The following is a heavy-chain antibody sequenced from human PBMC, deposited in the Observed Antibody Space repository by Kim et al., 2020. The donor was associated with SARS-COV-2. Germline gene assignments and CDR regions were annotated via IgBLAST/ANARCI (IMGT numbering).Heavy chain of an antibody. Sequence: YAHSVEGRFTITRDNSRDTLYLHMNTLRAEDTAVYYCAQETYGDYEAFDYWGRGTLVTVSS. D-gene: IGHD4-17*01. J-gene: IGHJ4*02. CDR3: AQETYGDYEAFDY. V-gene: IGHV3-23*01.